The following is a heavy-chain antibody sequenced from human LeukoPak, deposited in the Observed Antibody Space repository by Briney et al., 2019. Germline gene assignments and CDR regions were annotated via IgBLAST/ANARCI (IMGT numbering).Heavy chain of an antibody. J-gene: IGHJ4*02. CDR2: IIPIFGTA. Sequence: ASVKVSCKASGYTFTSYDINWVRQAPGQGLEWTGGIIPIFGTANYAQKFQGRVTISTDESTSTAYMELSSLISEDTAVYYCARVFARGGEISGSYYYYWGQGTLVTVSS. CDR3: ARVFARGGEISGSYYYY. V-gene: IGHV1-69*05. CDR1: GYTFTSYD. D-gene: IGHD3-10*01.